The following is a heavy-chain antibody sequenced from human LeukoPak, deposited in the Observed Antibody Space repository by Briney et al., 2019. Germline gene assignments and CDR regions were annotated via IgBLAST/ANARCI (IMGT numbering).Heavy chain of an antibody. D-gene: IGHD2-2*01. CDR3: ARRHSYCTSSSCYLYLDT. CDR1: GYSFATYW. Sequence: GESLKISCNGSGYSFATYWIAWVRQMPGKGLEWMGDIYPSDSDTKYSLSFQGQVTISADTSLSPAYLQWSSLQPPDSAIYFCARRHSYCTSSSCYLYLDTWGQGTLVTVSS. V-gene: IGHV5-51*01. CDR2: IYPSDSDT. J-gene: IGHJ4*02.